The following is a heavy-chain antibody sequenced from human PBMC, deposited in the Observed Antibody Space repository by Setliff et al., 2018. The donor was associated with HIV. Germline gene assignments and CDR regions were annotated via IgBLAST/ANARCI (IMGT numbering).Heavy chain of an antibody. D-gene: IGHD6-13*01. CDR3: AKNLYSSRWSPLDY. V-gene: IGHV3-21*06. CDR2: ISSSSIYI. CDR1: GFTFSSYT. Sequence: GGSLRLSCAASGFTFSSYTMNWVRQAPGKGLEWVSSISSSSIYIHYADSVKGRFTISRDNSKNSVYLQMDNLGAEDTAVYFCAKNLYSSRWSPLDYWGQGTLVTVSS. J-gene: IGHJ4*02.